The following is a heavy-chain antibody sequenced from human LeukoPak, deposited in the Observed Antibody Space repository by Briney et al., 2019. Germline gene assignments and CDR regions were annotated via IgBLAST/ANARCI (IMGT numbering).Heavy chain of an antibody. J-gene: IGHJ4*02. V-gene: IGHV1-2*06. CDR1: GYTFTGYH. Sequence: ASVKVSCKASGYTFTGYHIHWVRQAPGQGLEWMGRINPYSGDTNFAQKFQGRVTMTRDTSIATAYMDLSSLTPDDTAVYFCARDQGSLTRSWYTGYWGQGTQVTVSS. D-gene: IGHD6-13*01. CDR3: ARDQGSLTRSWYTGY. CDR2: INPYSGDT.